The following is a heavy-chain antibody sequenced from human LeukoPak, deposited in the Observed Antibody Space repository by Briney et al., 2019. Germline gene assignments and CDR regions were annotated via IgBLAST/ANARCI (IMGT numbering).Heavy chain of an antibody. V-gene: IGHV3-30-3*01. Sequence: GGSLRLSCAASGFTFSSYAMHWVRQAPGKGLEWVAVISYDGSNKYYADSVKGRFTISRDNSKNTLYLQMNSRRAEDTAVYYCARDQYYYGPGSSNLRMYGMDVWGQGTTVTVSS. J-gene: IGHJ6*02. D-gene: IGHD3-10*01. CDR2: ISYDGSNK. CDR1: GFTFSSYA. CDR3: ARDQYYYGPGSSNLRMYGMDV.